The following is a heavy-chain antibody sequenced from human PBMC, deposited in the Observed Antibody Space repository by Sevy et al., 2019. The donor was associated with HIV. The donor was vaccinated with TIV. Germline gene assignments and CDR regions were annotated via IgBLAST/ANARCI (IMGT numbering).Heavy chain of an antibody. Sequence: GGSLRLSCAASGFTFSPYSMNWIRQAPGKGLEWLSYISGTGNTIYYAGSVKGRFTISRHNAKNSLYLQMNSLRAEDTAVYYCARVPLYSDSHINDYWGQGTLVTVSS. V-gene: IGHV3-48*04. J-gene: IGHJ4*02. CDR1: GFTFSPYS. D-gene: IGHD3-22*01. CDR2: ISGTGNTI. CDR3: ARVPLYSDSHINDY.